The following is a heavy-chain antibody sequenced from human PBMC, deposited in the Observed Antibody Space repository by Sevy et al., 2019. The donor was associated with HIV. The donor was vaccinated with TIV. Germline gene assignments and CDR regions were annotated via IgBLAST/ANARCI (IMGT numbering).Heavy chain of an antibody. J-gene: IGHJ4*02. CDR1: GFTFSSYA. CDR2: ISGSGGST. V-gene: IGHV3-23*01. Sequence: GGSLRLSCAASGFTFSSYAMSWVRQAPGKGLEWVSAISGSGGSTYYADSVKGRFTISRDNSKNTLYLQMNSLRAEDTAVYYCAKDGRGYGSGSGTGLDGLWGQGTLVTVSS. D-gene: IGHD6-19*01. CDR3: AKDGRGYGSGSGTGLDGL.